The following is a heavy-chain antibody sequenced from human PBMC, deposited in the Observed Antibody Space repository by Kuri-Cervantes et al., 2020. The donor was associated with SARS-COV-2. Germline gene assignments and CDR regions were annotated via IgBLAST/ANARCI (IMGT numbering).Heavy chain of an antibody. CDR3: LRERYGDYVSPYQYYGMDV. Sequence: GESLKISCAASGLTVRSNYMSWVRQAPGKGLEWGSVIYSGGSTYYADSVEGRFTISRDSSKNMLYLQMNSLRAEDTAVYYYLRERYGDYVSPYQYYGMDVWGQGTTVTVSS. CDR1: GLTVRSNY. D-gene: IGHD4-17*01. V-gene: IGHV3-53*01. CDR2: IYSGGST. J-gene: IGHJ6*02.